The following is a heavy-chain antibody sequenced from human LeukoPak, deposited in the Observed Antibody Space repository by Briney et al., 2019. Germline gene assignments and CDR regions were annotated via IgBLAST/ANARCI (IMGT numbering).Heavy chain of an antibody. Sequence: ASVKVSCKGSGYTFTSNWIGWVRQMPGKGLEWIGIILPSNSDTRYSPSFKGQVTMSVDKSISTAYLQWTSLKASDTAMYYCARQYYETLTGPNWFDAWGQGTLVTVSS. CDR3: ARQYYETLTGPNWFDA. CDR2: ILPSNSDT. V-gene: IGHV5-51*01. D-gene: IGHD3-9*01. CDR1: GYTFTSNW. J-gene: IGHJ5*02.